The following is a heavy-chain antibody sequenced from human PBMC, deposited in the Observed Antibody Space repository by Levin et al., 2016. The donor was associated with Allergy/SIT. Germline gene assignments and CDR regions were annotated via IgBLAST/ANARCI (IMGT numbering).Heavy chain of an antibody. CDR1: GYTFTGYY. D-gene: IGHD5-12*01. V-gene: IGHV1-2*04. CDR3: AGEGGYSGYRSRYYYYGMDV. CDR2: INPNSGGT. J-gene: IGHJ6*02. Sequence: ASVKVSCKASGYTFTGYYMHWVRQAPGQGLEWMGWINPNSGGTNYAQKFQGWVTMTRDTSISTAYMELSRLRSDDTAVYYCAGEGGYSGYRSRYYYYGMDVWGQGTTVTVSS.